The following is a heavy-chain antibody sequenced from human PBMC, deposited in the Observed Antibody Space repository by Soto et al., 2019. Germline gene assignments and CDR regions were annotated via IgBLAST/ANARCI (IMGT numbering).Heavy chain of an antibody. CDR1: GFTFSDSI. CDR3: ARTVAGSWRFDP. D-gene: IGHD6-13*01. CDR2: IRGKAHSYGT. Sequence: GGSLRLSCTVSGFTFSDSIIHWVRQATGKGLEWVGRIRGKAHSYGTAYAASVKGRFTISRDDSKNTAYLQMNNLKIEDTAMYYCARTVAGSWRFDPWGQGTLVTVSS. J-gene: IGHJ5*02. V-gene: IGHV3-73*01.